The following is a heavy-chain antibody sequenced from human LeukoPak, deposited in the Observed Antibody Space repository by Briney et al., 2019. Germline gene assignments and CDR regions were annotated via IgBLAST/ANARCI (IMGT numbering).Heavy chain of an antibody. CDR1: GYSISSGYY. CDR2: IYHSGST. Sequence: LETLSLTCTVSGYSISSGYYWGWIRQPPGKGLEWIGSIYHSGSTYYNPSLKSRVTISVDTSKNQFSLKLSSVTAADTAVYYCARRVGVALDYWGQGTLVTVSS. J-gene: IGHJ4*02. D-gene: IGHD2-21*01. V-gene: IGHV4-38-2*02. CDR3: ARRVGVALDY.